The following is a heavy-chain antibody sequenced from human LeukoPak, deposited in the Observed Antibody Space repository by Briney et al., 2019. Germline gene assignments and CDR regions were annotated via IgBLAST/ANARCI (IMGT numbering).Heavy chain of an antibody. Sequence: SETLSLTCTVSGGSISSYYWSWIRQPPGKGLEWIGYIYYSGSTNYNPSLKSRVTISVDTSKNQFSLKLSSVTAADTAVYYCARDLEVAPHNWFDPWGQGTLVTVSS. CDR1: GGSISSYY. J-gene: IGHJ5*02. CDR2: IYYSGST. CDR3: ARDLEVAPHNWFDP. V-gene: IGHV4-59*01.